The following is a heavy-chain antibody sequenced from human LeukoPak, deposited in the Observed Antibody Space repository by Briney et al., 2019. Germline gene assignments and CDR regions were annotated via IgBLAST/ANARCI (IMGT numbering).Heavy chain of an antibody. CDR3: TSQGLTITGEIFDS. Sequence: PGGSLRLSCAASGFTFSSYGMSWVRQAPGKGLEWVSAISGSGGSTYYADSVKGRFTISRDNSKNTLYLQMNSLKTEDTAVYYCTSQGLTITGEIFDSWGQGTLVTVSS. D-gene: IGHD7-27*01. V-gene: IGHV3-23*01. CDR2: ISGSGGST. J-gene: IGHJ4*02. CDR1: GFTFSSYG.